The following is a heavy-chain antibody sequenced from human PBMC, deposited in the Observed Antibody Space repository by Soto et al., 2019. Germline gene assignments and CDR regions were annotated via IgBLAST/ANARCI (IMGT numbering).Heavy chain of an antibody. J-gene: IGHJ4*02. CDR2: IIPIFGTA. D-gene: IGHD3-22*01. Sequence: SVKVSCKASGGTFSSYAISWVRQAPGQGLEWMGGIIPIFGTANYAQKFQGRVTITADESTSTAYMELSSLRSEDTAVYYCASPKHYYYDISGYYSPSPWYFDYWGQGTLVTVSS. CDR1: GGTFSSYA. V-gene: IGHV1-69*13. CDR3: ASPKHYYYDISGYYSPSPWYFDY.